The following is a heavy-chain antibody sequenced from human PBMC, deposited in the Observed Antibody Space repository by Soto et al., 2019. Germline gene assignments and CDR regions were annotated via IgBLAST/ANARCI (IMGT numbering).Heavy chain of an antibody. V-gene: IGHV1-18*01. Sequence: GASVKVSCKASGYTFTSYGISWVRQAPGQGLEWMGWISAYNGNTNYAQKLQGRVTMTTDTSTSTAYMELRSLRSDDTAVYYCARDRRSQQLRYYYYYGMDVWGQGTTVTVSS. CDR3: ARDRRSQQLRYYYYYGMDV. J-gene: IGHJ6*02. D-gene: IGHD6-13*01. CDR2: ISAYNGNT. CDR1: GYTFTSYG.